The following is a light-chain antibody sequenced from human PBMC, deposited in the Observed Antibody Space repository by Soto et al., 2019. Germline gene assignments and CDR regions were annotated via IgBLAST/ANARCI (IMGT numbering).Light chain of an antibody. J-gene: IGLJ2*01. CDR2: QDS. CDR1: KLGAKY. Sequence: SYELTQPPSVSVSPGQTASITCSGDKLGAKYAGWYQQKPGQSPVLVIYQDSTRPSGIPERFSGSNSGNTATLTISGTQAMDEADYYCQAWDSSTVVFGGGTKLTVL. V-gene: IGLV3-1*01. CDR3: QAWDSSTVV.